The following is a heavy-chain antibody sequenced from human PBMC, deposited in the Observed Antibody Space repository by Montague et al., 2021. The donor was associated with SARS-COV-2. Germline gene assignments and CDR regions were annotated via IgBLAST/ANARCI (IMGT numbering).Heavy chain of an antibody. CDR2: INSDGSST. CDR3: AVGDILTGYYNEYGMDV. Sequence: SLRLSCAASGFTFSSYWMHWVRQAPGKGLVWVSRINSDGSSTSYADSVKGRFTISRDNAKNTLYLQMNSLRAEDTAVYYCAVGDILTGYYNEYGMDVWGQGTTVTVSS. CDR1: GFTFSSYW. J-gene: IGHJ6*02. D-gene: IGHD3-9*01. V-gene: IGHV3-74*01.